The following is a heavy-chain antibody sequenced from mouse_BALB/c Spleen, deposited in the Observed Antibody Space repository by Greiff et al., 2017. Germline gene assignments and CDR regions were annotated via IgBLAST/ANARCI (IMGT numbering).Heavy chain of an antibody. D-gene: IGHD2-3*01. CDR3: ARHPYDGYYVRFAY. Sequence: EVMLVESGGDLVKPGGSLKLSCAASGFTFSSYGMSWVRQTPDKRLEWVATISSGGSYTYYPDSVKGRFTISRDNAKNTLYLQMSSLKSEDTAMYYCARHPYDGYYVRFAYWGQGTLVTVSA. J-gene: IGHJ3*01. CDR2: ISSGGSYT. CDR1: GFTFSSYG. V-gene: IGHV5-6*01.